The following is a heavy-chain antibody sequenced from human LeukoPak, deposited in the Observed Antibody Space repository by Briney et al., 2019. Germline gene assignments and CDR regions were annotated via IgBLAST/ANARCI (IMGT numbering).Heavy chain of an antibody. CDR2: ISSSSSYI. V-gene: IGHV3-21*01. CDR3: AREYSGSYRIRHFDY. D-gene: IGHD1-26*01. Sequence: VRLVQKKGLEWVSSISSSSSYIYYADSVKGRFTISRDNAKNPLYLQMNSLRAEDTAVYYCAREYSGSYRIRHFDYWGQGTLVTVSS. J-gene: IGHJ4*02.